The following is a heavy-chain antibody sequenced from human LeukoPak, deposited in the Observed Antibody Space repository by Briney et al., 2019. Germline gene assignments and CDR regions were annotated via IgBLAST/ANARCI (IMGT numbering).Heavy chain of an antibody. CDR3: TTSYTIFGVAELWGDY. J-gene: IGHJ4*02. CDR1: GFTFSSYS. V-gene: IGHV3-15*07. Sequence: GGSLRLSCAASGFTFSSYSMNWVRQAPGKGLEWVGRIKSKTDGGTTDYAAPVKGRFTISRDDSKNTLYLQMNSLKTEDTAVYYCTTSYTIFGVAELWGDYWGQGTLVTVSS. CDR2: IKSKTDGGTT. D-gene: IGHD3-3*01.